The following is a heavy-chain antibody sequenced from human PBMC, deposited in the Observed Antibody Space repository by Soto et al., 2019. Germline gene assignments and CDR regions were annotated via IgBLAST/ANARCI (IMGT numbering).Heavy chain of an antibody. Sequence: QVQLQESGPGLVKPSEILSLNCTVSCCCISGYCWSWIRQSPEKGLEWIGHGYYSGTTKYNPSLKSTVTISVETSKNLYSLNLKSVTAAETAVYYCAMTVTTLYNWFDPWGQEILVTVSS. V-gene: IGHV4-59*08. CDR3: AMTVTTLYNWFDP. J-gene: IGHJ5*02. CDR2: GYYSGTT. D-gene: IGHD4-4*01. CDR1: CCCISGYC.